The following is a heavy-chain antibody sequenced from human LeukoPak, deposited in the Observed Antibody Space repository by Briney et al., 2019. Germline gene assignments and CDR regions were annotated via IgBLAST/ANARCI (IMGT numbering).Heavy chain of an antibody. CDR3: SRVGTSGWPNYFDS. D-gene: IGHD6-19*01. J-gene: IGHJ4*02. Sequence: GGSLRLSCAASGFTFSSYDMHWVRQATGKGLEWVSVIGTSGYTYYAGSVKGRFTISRENAKNSLYLQMNSLTAGDTAVYYCSRVGTSGWPNYFDSWGQGTLVTVSS. CDR1: GFTFSSYD. CDR2: IGTSGYT. V-gene: IGHV3-13*04.